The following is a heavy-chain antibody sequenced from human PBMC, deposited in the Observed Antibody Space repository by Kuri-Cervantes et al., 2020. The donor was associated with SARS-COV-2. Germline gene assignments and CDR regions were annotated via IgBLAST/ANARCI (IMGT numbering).Heavy chain of an antibody. CDR1: GGSVSDRNSY. Sequence: GSLRLSCTVSGGSVSDRNSYWTWIRQSPGKGLERIGYIYHTGSPTYSPSLKSRVTISLDKPKNQFSLRLTSVTAADTAVHYCARSPYDFWSGSLGWGQGTLVTVSS. D-gene: IGHD3-3*01. CDR2: IYHTGSP. CDR3: ARSPYDFWSGSLG. J-gene: IGHJ4*02. V-gene: IGHV4-61*01.